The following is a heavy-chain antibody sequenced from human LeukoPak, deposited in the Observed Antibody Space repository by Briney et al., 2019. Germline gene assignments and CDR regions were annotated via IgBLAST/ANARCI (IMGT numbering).Heavy chain of an antibody. Sequence: PSETLSLTCTVSGDSISSYYWSWIRQPPGKGLEWIGYIYYSGSTNYNPSLKSRVTISVDTSKNQFSLKLSSVTAADTAVYYCARDRCTNGVCYNDYWGQGTLVTVSS. J-gene: IGHJ4*02. CDR1: GDSISSYY. CDR3: ARDRCTNGVCYNDY. V-gene: IGHV4-59*01. CDR2: IYYSGST. D-gene: IGHD2-8*01.